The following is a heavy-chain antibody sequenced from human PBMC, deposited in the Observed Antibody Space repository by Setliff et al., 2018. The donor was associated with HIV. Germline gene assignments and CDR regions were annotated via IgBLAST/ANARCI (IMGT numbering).Heavy chain of an antibody. CDR3: ATDPSGPVFYHDIGASPVADYLHY. D-gene: IGHD3-22*01. CDR1: GFTFSGYW. Sequence: GGSLRLSCRASGFTFSGYWIHWVRQAPGKGLEWVSRINNDGSITSYADSVKGRFTISRDDSKNTVYLQIDSLKTEDTAVYYCATDPSGPVFYHDIGASPVADYLHYWGLGTLVTVSS. CDR2: INNDGSIT. V-gene: IGHV3-74*01. J-gene: IGHJ1*01.